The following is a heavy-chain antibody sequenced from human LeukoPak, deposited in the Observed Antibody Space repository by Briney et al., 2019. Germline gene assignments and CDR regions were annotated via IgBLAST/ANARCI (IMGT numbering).Heavy chain of an antibody. Sequence: SVKVSCKASGGTFSSYTISWVRQAPGQGLEWMGRIIPILGIANYAQKLQGRVTITADKSTSTAYKELSSLRSEDTAVYYCAFDYYDSSGYSDYWGQGTLVTVSS. D-gene: IGHD3-22*01. CDR1: GGTFSSYT. CDR2: IIPILGIA. CDR3: AFDYYDSSGYSDY. J-gene: IGHJ4*02. V-gene: IGHV1-69*02.